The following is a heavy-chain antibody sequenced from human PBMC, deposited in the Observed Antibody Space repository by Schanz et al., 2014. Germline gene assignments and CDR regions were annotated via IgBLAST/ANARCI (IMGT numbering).Heavy chain of an antibody. CDR3: AKGRFGELSAFDI. D-gene: IGHD3-10*01. V-gene: IGHV3-74*02. CDR2: INSVGSNT. Sequence: EAQLLESGGGLVEPGGSLRLSCAASGFTFSSHWMHWVRQDPGKGLVWVARINSVGSNTDYADSVTGRFTISRDNSKNTLYLQMNSLRAEDTAVYYCAKGRFGELSAFDIWGQGTMVTVSS. CDR1: GFTFSSHW. J-gene: IGHJ3*02.